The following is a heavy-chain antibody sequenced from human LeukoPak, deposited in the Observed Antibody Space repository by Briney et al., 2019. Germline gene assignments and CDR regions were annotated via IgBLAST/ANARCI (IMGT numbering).Heavy chain of an antibody. J-gene: IGHJ6*02. V-gene: IGHV1-3*01. Sequence: GASVKVSCKASGYTFSSYAMHWVRQAPGQRLEWMGWINAGNGNTKYSQKFQGRVTITRDTSASTAYMELSSLRSEDTAVHYCARRPGSNSPTDPDVWGQGTTVTVSS. CDR2: INAGNGNT. CDR3: ARRPGSNSPTDPDV. CDR1: GYTFSSYA. D-gene: IGHD3-10*01.